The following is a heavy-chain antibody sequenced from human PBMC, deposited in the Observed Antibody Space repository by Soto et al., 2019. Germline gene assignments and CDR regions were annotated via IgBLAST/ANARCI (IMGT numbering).Heavy chain of an antibody. CDR2: INPNSGGT. D-gene: IGHD1-1*01. CDR3: AREPATAKPEGVDF. J-gene: IGHJ4*02. Sequence: AAVKVSCKASGYTFSDYYIHWVRQAPGQGLEWMGWINPNSGGTKYAPKFQGGVTMTRDTSITTAYMELSRLRSGDTAVYYCAREPATAKPEGVDFWGQGTLVTVSS. CDR1: GYTFSDYY. V-gene: IGHV1-2*02.